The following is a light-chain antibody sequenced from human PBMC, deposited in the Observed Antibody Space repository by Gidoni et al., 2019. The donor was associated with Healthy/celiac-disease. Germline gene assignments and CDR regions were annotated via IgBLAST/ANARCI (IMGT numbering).Light chain of an antibody. J-gene: IGKJ3*01. CDR2: LGS. V-gene: IGKV2-28*01. CDR3: MQALQTHT. Sequence: DTVMTQSQLSLPVTPGEPASISCRSSQSLLHSNGYNYLDWYLQKPGQSPQLLIYLGSNRSSGVPDRFSGSGSSTDFTLKISRVEAEDVGVYYCMQALQTHTFGPGTKVDIK. CDR1: QSLLHSNGYNY.